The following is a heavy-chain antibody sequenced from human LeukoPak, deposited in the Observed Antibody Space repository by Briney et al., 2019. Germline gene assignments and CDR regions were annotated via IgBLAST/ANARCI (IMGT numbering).Heavy chain of an antibody. D-gene: IGHD2-15*01. J-gene: IGHJ4*02. Sequence: GSSVKVSCKASGGTFSSYASSWVRQAPGQGLEWMGGIIPIFGTANYAQKFQGRVTITADESTSTAYMELSSLRSEDTAVYYCARSPQRSGGSTNDYWGQGTLVTVSS. CDR2: IIPIFGTA. CDR1: GGTFSSYA. V-gene: IGHV1-69*01. CDR3: ARSPQRSGGSTNDY.